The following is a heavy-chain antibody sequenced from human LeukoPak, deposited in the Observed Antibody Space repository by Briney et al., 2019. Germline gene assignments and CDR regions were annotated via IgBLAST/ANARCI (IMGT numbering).Heavy chain of an antibody. CDR2: ITSNGGST. CDR1: GFTFSTNS. V-gene: IGHV3-64*04. D-gene: IGHD6-13*01. J-gene: IGHJ6*02. CDR3: AKCAAAAGTLSSYGMDI. Sequence: PGGSLRLSCSASGFTFSTNSMHWVRQAPGKGLEFVSAITSNGGSTYYADSVKGRFTISRDNSRNTLYLQMNSLRAEDTAVYYCAKCAAAAGTLSSYGMDIWGQGTTVTVS.